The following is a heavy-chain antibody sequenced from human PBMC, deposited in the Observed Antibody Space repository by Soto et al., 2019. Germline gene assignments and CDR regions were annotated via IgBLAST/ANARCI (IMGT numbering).Heavy chain of an antibody. J-gene: IGHJ3*02. V-gene: IGHV1-8*01. CDR2: LNPNTDKT. CDR3: ARGIKGLLQSAFDI. D-gene: IGHD5-12*01. CDR1: GYTFSNYD. Sequence: ASVKVSCKASGYTFSNYDINWVRQATGQGLEWMGWLNPNTDKTGSAQKFQGRVTMTRNTSISTAYLELSGLRSDDKAVYYCARGIKGLLQSAFDIWGQGTSITFSS.